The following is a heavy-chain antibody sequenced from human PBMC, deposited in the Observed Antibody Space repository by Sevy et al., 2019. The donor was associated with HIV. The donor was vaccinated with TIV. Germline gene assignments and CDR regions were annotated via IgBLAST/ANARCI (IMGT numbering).Heavy chain of an antibody. CDR1: GFTFGDYA. J-gene: IGHJ4*02. Sequence: GGSLRLSCTSSGFTFGDYAMSWFRQAPGKGLEWVAFIRRNSHEPSGGTTEYVASVKGRFTISRDDSKRIAYLQMNSLKTEDTAVYYCTRALATADTPEYYFDYWGQGILVTVSS. CDR3: TRALATADTPEYYFDY. D-gene: IGHD5-12*01. V-gene: IGHV3-49*03. CDR2: IRRNSHEPSGGTT.